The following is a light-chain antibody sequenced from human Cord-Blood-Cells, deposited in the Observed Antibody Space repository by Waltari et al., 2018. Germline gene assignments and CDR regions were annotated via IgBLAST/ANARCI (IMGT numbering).Light chain of an antibody. CDR1: SSDGGGYNY. Sequence: QSALTQPASVSGSPGQSITISCTGTSSDGGGYNYVSWYQQHPGKAPKLMIYEVSNRPSGGSNRFSGSKSGNTASLTISGLQAEDEADYYCSSYTSSSTLVFGTGTKVTVL. CDR2: EVS. CDR3: SSYTSSSTLV. V-gene: IGLV2-14*01. J-gene: IGLJ1*01.